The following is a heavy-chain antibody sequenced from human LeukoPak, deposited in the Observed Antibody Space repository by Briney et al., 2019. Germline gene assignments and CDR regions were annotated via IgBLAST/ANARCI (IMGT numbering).Heavy chain of an antibody. CDR3: ASGATINYYYYYMDV. CDR2: IIPIFGTA. D-gene: IGHD5-12*01. CDR1: GGTFSSYA. J-gene: IGHJ6*03. V-gene: IGHV1-69*05. Sequence: SVKVSCKASGGTFSSYAISWVRRAPGQGLEWMGRIIPIFGTANYAQKFQGRVTITTDESTSTAYMELSSLRSEGTAVYYCASGATINYYYYYMDVWGKGTTVTVSS.